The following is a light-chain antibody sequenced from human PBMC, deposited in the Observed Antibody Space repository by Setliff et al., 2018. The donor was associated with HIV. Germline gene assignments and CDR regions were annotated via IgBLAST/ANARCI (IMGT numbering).Light chain of an antibody. CDR3: CSYAHSSTYV. V-gene: IGLV2-23*02. CDR2: EVS. CDR1: SSDVGGYNY. J-gene: IGLJ1*01. Sequence: QSVLAQPASVSGSPGQSITISCTGTSSDVGGYNYVSWYQQHPGKAPKLMIYEVSKRPSGASNRFSGSKSGNTASLTISGLQVEDESDYYCCSYAHSSTYVFGTGTKVTVL.